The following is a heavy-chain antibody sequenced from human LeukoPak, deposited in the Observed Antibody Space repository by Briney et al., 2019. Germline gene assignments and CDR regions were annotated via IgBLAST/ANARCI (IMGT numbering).Heavy chain of an antibody. CDR3: ARRQYSGYDFDF. V-gene: IGHV5-51*01. Sequence: GESLKISCKASGYIFTNYWIGWVRQMPGKGLEWMGIIYPRDPGTRYSPSFQGQVTVSADKSISTAYLQWNTLEASDTAMYYCARRQYSGYDFDFWGQGTLVTVSS. CDR2: IYPRDPGT. J-gene: IGHJ4*02. D-gene: IGHD5-12*01. CDR1: GYIFTNYW.